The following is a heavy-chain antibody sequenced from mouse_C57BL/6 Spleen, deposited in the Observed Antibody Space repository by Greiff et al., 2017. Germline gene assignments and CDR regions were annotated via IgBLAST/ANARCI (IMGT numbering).Heavy chain of an antibody. V-gene: IGHV4-1*01. CDR2: INPDSSTI. CDR3: ARAYYGFDY. J-gene: IGHJ2*01. CDR1: GIAFSRYW. D-gene: IGHD1-1*01. Sequence: EVKVVESGGGLVQPGGSLKLSCAASGIAFSRYWMSWVRRAPGKGLEWIGEINPDSSTINYAPSLKDKFIISRDNAKNTLYLQMSKVRSEDTALYYCARAYYGFDYWGQGTTLTVSS.